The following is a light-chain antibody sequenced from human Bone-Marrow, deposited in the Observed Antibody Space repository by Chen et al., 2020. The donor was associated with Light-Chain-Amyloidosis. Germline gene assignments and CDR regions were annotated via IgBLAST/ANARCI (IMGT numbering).Light chain of an antibody. Sequence: EIVLTQSPGTLSLSPGEGANLSCRASQTISSNYLTWYQQKFGQAPRLLIYGSSSRATGIPDRCTGSGSGTDFTLTINRLEPEDFAMYYCQQYGTSPLTFGVGTKVEIK. V-gene: IGKV3-20*01. CDR2: GSS. CDR3: QQYGTSPLT. J-gene: IGKJ4*01. CDR1: QTISSNY.